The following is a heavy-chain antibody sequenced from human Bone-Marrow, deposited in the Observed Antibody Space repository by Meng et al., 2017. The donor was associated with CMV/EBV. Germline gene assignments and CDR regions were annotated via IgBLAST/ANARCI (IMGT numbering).Heavy chain of an antibody. J-gene: IGHJ4*02. V-gene: IGHV1-18*01. CDR2: ISPYNDNT. CDR1: GYTFTDYG. D-gene: IGHD2-8*01. Sequence: ASVKVSCKASGYTFTDYGISWVRQAPGQGLEWMGWISPYNDNTKYAQRFQGRVTMTTDTSTTTAYMQLWGLRSDDTAVYYCAKSLMVYAEFDYWGQGTLVTVSS. CDR3: AKSLMVYAEFDY.